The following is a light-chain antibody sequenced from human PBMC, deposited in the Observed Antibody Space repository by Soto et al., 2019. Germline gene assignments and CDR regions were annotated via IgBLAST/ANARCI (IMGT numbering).Light chain of an antibody. CDR3: QQYGGSPFT. CDR2: GAS. CDR1: QTVGSSF. V-gene: IGKV3-20*01. Sequence: EIVLTQSPGTLSLSPGERATLSCRASQTVGSSFLAWYQQKAGQAPRLLIYGASTRATGIPDRFSGTGSGTDFTLTISRLEPEDSAVYYCQQYGGSPFTFGPGTKVDIK. J-gene: IGKJ3*01.